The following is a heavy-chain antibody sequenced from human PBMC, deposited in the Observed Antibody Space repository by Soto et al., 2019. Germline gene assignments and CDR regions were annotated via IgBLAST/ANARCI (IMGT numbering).Heavy chain of an antibody. CDR1: GFTFSGSA. CDR3: TRHGEYSGYDWGWNYYYYMDV. J-gene: IGHJ6*03. D-gene: IGHD5-12*01. Sequence: GGSLRLSCAASGFTFSGSAMHWVRQAPGKGLEWVGRIRSKANSYATAYAASVKGRFTISRDDSKNTAYLQMNSLKTEDTAVYYCTRHGEYSGYDWGWNYYYYMDVWGKGTTVTVSS. V-gene: IGHV3-73*01. CDR2: IRSKANSYAT.